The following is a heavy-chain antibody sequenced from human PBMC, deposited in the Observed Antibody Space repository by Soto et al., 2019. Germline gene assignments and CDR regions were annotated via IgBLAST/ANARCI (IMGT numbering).Heavy chain of an antibody. Sequence: QVQLVESGGGVVQPGRSLRLSCAASGFTFSSYGMHWVRQAPGKGLEWGAVIWYDGRNKSYADSVKGRFTISRDNSKNTLYLQMNSLRAEDTAVYYCARDRRYYFDYWGQGTLVTVSS. CDR2: IWYDGRNK. V-gene: IGHV3-33*01. J-gene: IGHJ4*02. CDR3: ARDRRYYFDY. D-gene: IGHD4-17*01. CDR1: GFTFSSYG.